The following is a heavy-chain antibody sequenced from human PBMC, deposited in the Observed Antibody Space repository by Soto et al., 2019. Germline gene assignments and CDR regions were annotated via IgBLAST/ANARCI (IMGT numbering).Heavy chain of an antibody. V-gene: IGHV1-69*13. CDR2: IIPIFGTA. CDR1: GGTFSSYA. J-gene: IGHJ4*02. Sequence: VASVKVSCKASGGTFSSYAISWVRQAPGQGLEWMGGIIPIFGTANYAQKFQGRVTITADESTSTAYMELSSLRSEDTAVYYCARVQRSIAVAGPLDYWGQGTLVTVSS. CDR3: ARVQRSIAVAGPLDY. D-gene: IGHD6-19*01.